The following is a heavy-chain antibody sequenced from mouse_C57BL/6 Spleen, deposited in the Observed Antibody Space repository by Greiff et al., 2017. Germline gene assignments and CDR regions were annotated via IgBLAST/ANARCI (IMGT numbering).Heavy chain of an antibody. CDR3: AKGGGYYRAMGY. CDR1: GFSLTSYG. V-gene: IGHV2-4*01. Sequence: QVQLKQSGPGLVQPSQSLSITCTVSGFSLTSYGVHWVRQPPGKGLECLGVIWSGGSTDYNAAFISRLSISKDNSKSQVFFKMNSLQADDTAIYYCAKGGGYYRAMGYWGQGTSVPVSS. J-gene: IGHJ4*01. D-gene: IGHD2-3*01. CDR2: IWSGGST.